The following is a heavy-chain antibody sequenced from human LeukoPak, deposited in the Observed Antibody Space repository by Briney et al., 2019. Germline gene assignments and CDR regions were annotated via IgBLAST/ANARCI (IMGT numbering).Heavy chain of an antibody. CDR2: IYYSGST. CDR1: GGSISSYH. D-gene: IGHD3-10*01. CDR3: ARVRGSGSYTFDY. J-gene: IGHJ4*02. Sequence: SGTLPLPCSVSGGSISSYHWSWIRQPPGKGLEWIEYIYYSGSTNYNPSLKGRVTISVDTSKNPFSLKLSSVTAADTAVYYCARVRGSGSYTFDYWGQGTLVTVSS. V-gene: IGHV4-59*08.